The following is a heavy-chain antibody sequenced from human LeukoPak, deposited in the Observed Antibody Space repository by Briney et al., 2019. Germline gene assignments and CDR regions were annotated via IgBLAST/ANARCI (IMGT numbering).Heavy chain of an antibody. CDR3: ARQRFLEWYFDY. D-gene: IGHD3-3*01. CDR1: GGSISSGGYY. J-gene: IGHJ4*02. Sequence: SETLSLTCTVSGGSISSGGYYWSWIRQHPGKGLEWIGYIYYSGNTNYNPSLKSRVTISVDTSKNQFSLKLNSVTAADTALYYCARQRFLEWYFDYWGQGTLVTVSS. CDR2: IYYSGNT. V-gene: IGHV4-61*08.